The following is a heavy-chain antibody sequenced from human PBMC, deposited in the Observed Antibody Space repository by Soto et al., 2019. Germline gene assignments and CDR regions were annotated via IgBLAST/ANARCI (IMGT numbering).Heavy chain of an antibody. CDR2: IYYSGST. CDR3: ATRAADYDFWSGYYSYYYYMDV. Sequence: SETLSLTCTVSGGSISSYYWSWIRQPPGKGLEWIGYIYYSGSTNYNPSLKSRVTISVDTSKDQFSLKLSSVTAADTAVYYCATRAADYDFWSGYYSYYYYMDVWGKGTTVTVS. D-gene: IGHD3-3*01. CDR1: GGSISSYY. J-gene: IGHJ6*03. V-gene: IGHV4-59*08.